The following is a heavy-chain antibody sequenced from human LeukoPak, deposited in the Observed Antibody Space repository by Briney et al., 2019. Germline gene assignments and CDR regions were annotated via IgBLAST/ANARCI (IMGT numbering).Heavy chain of an antibody. D-gene: IGHD3-10*01. J-gene: IGHJ6*03. CDR2: INPNSGGT. V-gene: IGHV1-2*06. CDR3: AKDGANKVRGVHYFYMDV. CDR1: GYTFTGYY. Sequence: ASVKVSCKASGYTFTGYYIHWVRRAPGQGLEWVGRINPNSGGTNYAEKFQGRVTMTRDTSISTGYMELSGLRSDDTAVYYCAKDGANKVRGVHYFYMDVWGKGTTVTVSS.